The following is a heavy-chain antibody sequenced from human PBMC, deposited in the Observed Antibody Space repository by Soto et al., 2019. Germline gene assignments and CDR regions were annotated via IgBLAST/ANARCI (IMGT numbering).Heavy chain of an antibody. CDR3: ARDSPNSSGWYGYYYYGMDV. Sequence: ASVKVSCKASGYTFTSYGISRVRQAPGQGLEWMGWISAYNGNTNYAQKLQGRVTMTTDTSTSTAYMELRSLRSDDTAVYYCARDSPNSSGWYGYYYYGMDVWGQGTTVTVSS. D-gene: IGHD6-19*01. CDR2: ISAYNGNT. V-gene: IGHV1-18*01. J-gene: IGHJ6*02. CDR1: GYTFTSYG.